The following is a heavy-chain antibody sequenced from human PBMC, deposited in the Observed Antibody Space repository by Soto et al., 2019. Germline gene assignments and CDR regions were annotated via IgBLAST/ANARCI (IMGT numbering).Heavy chain of an antibody. V-gene: IGHV4-39*01. D-gene: IGHD5-18*01. Sequence: SETLSLTCNASGGSITSSGSAWGWIRQSPGKGLEWIGTIDYSGNIYYIPSLKSRITISVDTSKNQISLKLSSVTAADTAVYYCARHIHKQGFEYYFDSRGQGTLVTVSS. CDR3: ARHIHKQGFEYYFDS. J-gene: IGHJ4*02. CDR1: GGSITSSGSA. CDR2: IDYSGNI.